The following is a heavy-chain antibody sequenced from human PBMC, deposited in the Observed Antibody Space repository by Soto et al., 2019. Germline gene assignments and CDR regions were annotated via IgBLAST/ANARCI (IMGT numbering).Heavy chain of an antibody. CDR1: GFTFSSYA. D-gene: IGHD6-6*01. J-gene: IGHJ6*02. CDR3: RDSSSPYYYGMDV. CDR2: ISGSGGST. Sequence: EVQLLESGGGLVQPGGSLRLSCAASGFTFSSYAMSWVRQAPGKGLEWVSAISGSGGSTYYADSVKGRFTISRDNSKNTLYLQKNSLRAEDTAVYYCRDSSSPYYYGMDVWGQGTTVTVSS. V-gene: IGHV3-23*01.